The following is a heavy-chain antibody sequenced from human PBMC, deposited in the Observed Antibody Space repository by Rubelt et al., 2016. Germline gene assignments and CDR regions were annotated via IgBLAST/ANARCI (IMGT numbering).Heavy chain of an antibody. D-gene: IGHD2-15*01. Sequence: GSTNYNPSLKSRVTISVDTSKNQFSLKLSSVTAADTAVYYCARLYCRGGSCYQGDAFDIWGQGTMVTVSS. V-gene: IGHV4-34*01. CDR3: ARLYCRGGSCYQGDAFDI. J-gene: IGHJ3*02. CDR2: GST.